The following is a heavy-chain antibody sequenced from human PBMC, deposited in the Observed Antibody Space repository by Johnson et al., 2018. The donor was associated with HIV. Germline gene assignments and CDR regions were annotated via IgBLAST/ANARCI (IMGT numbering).Heavy chain of an antibody. D-gene: IGHD1-26*01. J-gene: IGHJ3*01. Sequence: VQLVESGGSVERPGGSLRLSCVASGFTFDDYGMSWVRQVPGKGLEWVSGINYYGSSTGYADSVKGRFTISRDNAKNMLYLQMKSLRPEDTAVYYCTRGSFTDDAFDVWGLGTMVTVSS. CDR3: TRGSFTDDAFDV. V-gene: IGHV3-20*04. CDR2: INYYGSST. CDR1: GFTFDDYG.